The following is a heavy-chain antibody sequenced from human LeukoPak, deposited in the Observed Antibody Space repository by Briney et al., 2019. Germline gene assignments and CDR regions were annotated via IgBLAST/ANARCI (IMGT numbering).Heavy chain of an antibody. V-gene: IGHV3-7*01. J-gene: IGHJ4*02. D-gene: IGHD6-6*01. CDR1: GCTFTRYW. Sequence: PGGCLTLSCATSGCTFTRYWMAWMRQSPGKGLEWVANVKQDGSQAYYLESVEGRFTISRDNAKTSLYLHMNNLRAEDTAVYYCSNGIYDSSYWGQGTLVTVSS. CDR3: SNGIYDSSY. CDR2: VKQDGSQA.